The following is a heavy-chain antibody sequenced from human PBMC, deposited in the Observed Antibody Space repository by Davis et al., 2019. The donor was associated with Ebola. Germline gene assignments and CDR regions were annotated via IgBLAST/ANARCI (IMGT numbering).Heavy chain of an antibody. CDR2: IKQDGSEK. Sequence: GGSLRLSCAASGFTFSSYWMSWVRQAPGKGLEWVANIKQDGSEKYYVDSVKGRFTISRDNAKNSLYLQMNSLRAEDTAVYYCARERARYSSSWSGYYYYYYGMDVWGQGTTVTVSS. J-gene: IGHJ6*02. V-gene: IGHV3-7*01. CDR1: GFTFSSYW. D-gene: IGHD6-6*01. CDR3: ARERARYSSSWSGYYYYYYGMDV.